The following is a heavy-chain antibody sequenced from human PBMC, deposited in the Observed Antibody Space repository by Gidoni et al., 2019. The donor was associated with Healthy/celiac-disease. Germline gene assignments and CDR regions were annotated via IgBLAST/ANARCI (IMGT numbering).Heavy chain of an antibody. CDR1: GFTFSSYS. J-gene: IGHJ6*02. CDR2: ISSSSSYI. Sequence: EVQLVESGGGLVKPGGSLRLSCAASGFTFSSYSMNWVRQAPGKGLEWVSSISSSSSYIYYADAVKGRFTISRDNAKNSLYLQMNSLRAEDTAVYYCARDEVAAAGNYYYYGMDVWGQGTTVTVSS. D-gene: IGHD6-13*01. V-gene: IGHV3-21*01. CDR3: ARDEVAAAGNYYYYGMDV.